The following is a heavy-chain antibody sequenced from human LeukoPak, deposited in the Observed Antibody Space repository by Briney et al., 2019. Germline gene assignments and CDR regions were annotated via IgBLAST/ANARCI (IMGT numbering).Heavy chain of an antibody. Sequence: PGGSLRLSCAASGFTFSSYSMNWVRQAPGKGLEWVSSISSTSSYIYYADSVKGRFTISRDNAKNSLYLQMNNLRAEDTAVYYCAREGGNPDAFDIWGQGTMVTVSS. CDR2: ISSTSSYI. CDR3: AREGGNPDAFDI. CDR1: GFTFSSYS. D-gene: IGHD4-23*01. V-gene: IGHV3-21*01. J-gene: IGHJ3*02.